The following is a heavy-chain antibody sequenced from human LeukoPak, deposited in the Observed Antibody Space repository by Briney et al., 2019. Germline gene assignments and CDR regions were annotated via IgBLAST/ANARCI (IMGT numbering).Heavy chain of an antibody. CDR1: GFSLSTSGVG. CDR3: AHLTTSYSSSWYRGYFDY. D-gene: IGHD6-13*01. V-gene: IGHV2-5*02. Sequence: SGPTLVNPTQTLTLTCTFSGFSLSTSGVGVGWIRQPPGKALEWLALIYWDDDKRYSPSLKSRLTITKDTSKNQVVLTMTNMDPVDTATYYCAHLTTSYSSSWYRGYFDYWGQGTLVTVSS. J-gene: IGHJ4*02. CDR2: IYWDDDK.